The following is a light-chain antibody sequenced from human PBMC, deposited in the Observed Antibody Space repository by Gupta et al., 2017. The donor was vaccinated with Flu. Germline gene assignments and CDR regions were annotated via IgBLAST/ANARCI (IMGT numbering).Light chain of an antibody. CDR2: LGS. CDR1: QSLLQINGHNY. V-gene: IGKV2-28*01. CDR3: RQALQTPLT. Sequence: VIPGEPASISCSSSQSLLQINGHNYLDWYVQKPGQSPQLLIYLGSTRASGVPDRISGSGSGTDFTLKINRGEAEDVGVYFCRQALQTPLTFGGGTKVEIK. J-gene: IGKJ4*01.